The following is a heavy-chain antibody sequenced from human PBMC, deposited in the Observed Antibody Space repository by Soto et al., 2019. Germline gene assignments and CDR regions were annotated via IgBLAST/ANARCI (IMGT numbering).Heavy chain of an antibody. D-gene: IGHD2-8*02. J-gene: IGHJ4*02. CDR2: MYYGVNT. V-gene: IGHV4-39*07. CDR1: GGSISSSSYS. Sequence: SETLSLTCIVSGGSISSSSYSWAWIRQPPGKGLEWIGTMYYGVNTYYNPSLKSRVTISVDTPKNQFSLKLISVTAADTAVYYCARDKITGLFDYWGQGTLVTVSS. CDR3: ARDKITGLFDY.